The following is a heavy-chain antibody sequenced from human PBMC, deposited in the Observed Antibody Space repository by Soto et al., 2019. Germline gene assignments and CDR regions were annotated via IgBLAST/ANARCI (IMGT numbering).Heavy chain of an antibody. CDR3: ARGGYSYGANLYYYYGMDV. CDR2: IIPIFGTA. Sequence: GASVKVSCKASGGTFSSYAIGWVRQAPGQGLEWMGGIIPIFGTANYAQKFQGRVTITADESTSTAYMELSSLRSEDTAVYYCARGGYSYGANLYYYYGMDVWGQGTTVTVSS. D-gene: IGHD5-18*01. V-gene: IGHV1-69*13. CDR1: GGTFSSYA. J-gene: IGHJ6*02.